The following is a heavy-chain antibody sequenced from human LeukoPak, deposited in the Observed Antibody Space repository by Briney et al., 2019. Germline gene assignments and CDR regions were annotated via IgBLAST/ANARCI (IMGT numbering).Heavy chain of an antibody. CDR1: GFTFSSYS. V-gene: IGHV3-48*02. Sequence: GGSLRLSCAASGFTFSSYSMNRVRQAPGEGLEWVSYISISSTTIYYADSVKGRFTVSRDNAKNSLYLQMNSLRDEDTAVYYCASNPPGYCSGGSCRYLDLWGRGTLVTVSS. CDR2: ISISSTTI. CDR3: ASNPPGYCSGGSCRYLDL. D-gene: IGHD2-15*01. J-gene: IGHJ2*01.